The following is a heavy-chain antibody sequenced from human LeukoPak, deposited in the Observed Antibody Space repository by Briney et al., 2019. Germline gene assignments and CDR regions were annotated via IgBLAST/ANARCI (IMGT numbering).Heavy chain of an antibody. V-gene: IGHV1-2*02. D-gene: IGHD1-26*01. CDR2: INPNSGGT. J-gene: IGHJ3*02. CDR3: AREAPPGIVGATGVFDI. Sequence: GASVKVSCKASGYTFTSYYMHWVRQAPGQGLEWMGWINPNSGGTNYAQKFQGRVTMTRDTSISTAYMELSRLRSDDTAVYYCAREAPPGIVGATGVFDIWGQGTMVTVSS. CDR1: GYTFTSYY.